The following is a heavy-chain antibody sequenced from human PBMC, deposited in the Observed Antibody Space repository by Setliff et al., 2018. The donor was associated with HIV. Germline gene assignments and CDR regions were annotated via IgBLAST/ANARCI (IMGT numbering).Heavy chain of an antibody. CDR1: GFTFSDHY. V-gene: IGHV3-7*03. Sequence: PGGSLRLSCAASGFTFSDHYMSWVRQAPGKGLEWVANIKEDGSEKYYVDSVKGRFTVSRDNAENSVYLQMNGLRVDDTALYYCTRDGGEYWGEGTLVTVSS. D-gene: IGHD3-16*01. CDR2: IKEDGSEK. CDR3: TRDGGEY. J-gene: IGHJ4*02.